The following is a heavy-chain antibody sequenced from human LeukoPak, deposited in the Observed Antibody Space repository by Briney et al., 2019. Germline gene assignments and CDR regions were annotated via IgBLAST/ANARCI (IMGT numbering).Heavy chain of an antibody. CDR1: GGSFSGYY. CDR2: INHSGST. CDR3: ARSSSSWVDP. V-gene: IGHV4-34*01. J-gene: IGHJ5*02. D-gene: IGHD6-13*01. Sequence: SETLSLTCAVYGGSFSGYYWSWIRQPPGKGLEWIGEINHSGSTDYNPSLKSRVTISVDTSKNQFSLKLRSVTAADTAVYYCARSSSSWVDPWGQGTLVTVSS.